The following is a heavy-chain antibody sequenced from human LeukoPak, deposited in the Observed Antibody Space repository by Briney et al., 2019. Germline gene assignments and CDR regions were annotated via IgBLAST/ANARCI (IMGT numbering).Heavy chain of an antibody. V-gene: IGHV4-59*08. Sequence: SETLSLTCTVSGGSISSYYWSWIRQPPGKGLEWLRYIYYSGSTNYNPSLKSRVTISVDASKNQFSLKLSSVTAADTAVYYCARLVVPAAIGIDPWGQGTLVTVSS. CDR2: IYYSGST. CDR1: GGSISSYY. CDR3: ARLVVPAAIGIDP. J-gene: IGHJ5*02. D-gene: IGHD2-2*02.